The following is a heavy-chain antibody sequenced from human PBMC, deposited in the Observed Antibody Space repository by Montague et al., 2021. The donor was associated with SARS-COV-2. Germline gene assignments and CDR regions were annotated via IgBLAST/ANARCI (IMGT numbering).Heavy chain of an antibody. V-gene: IGHV4-4*02. J-gene: IGHJ5*01. CDR1: GGSVSSDNW. D-gene: IGHD1-26*01. Sequence: SETLSLTYTVSGGSVSSDNWWTWVRQPPGKGLEWIGEIYHSGTTXYNPSLQSRVTISVDKSRNHLSLNLRSVTAADTAMYYCALPLGGARFDPWGQGILVTVSS. CDR3: ALPLGGARFDP. CDR2: IYHSGTT.